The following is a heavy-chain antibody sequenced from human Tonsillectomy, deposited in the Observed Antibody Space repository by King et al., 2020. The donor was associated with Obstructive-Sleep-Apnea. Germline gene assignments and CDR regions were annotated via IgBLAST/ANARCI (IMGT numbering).Heavy chain of an antibody. D-gene: IGHD3-22*01. J-gene: IGHJ4*02. V-gene: IGHV4-59*08. Sequence: VQLQESGPGLVKPSETLSLICTVSGDSIRSYYWSWIRQPPGKGLEWIGCFYYSGSTNYNPSLKSRVTISLDTSKNQFSLKLSSVTAADTAVYYCARPRLPKGGNSGYYYPFDYWGQGTLVTVSS. CDR2: FYYSGST. CDR3: ARPRLPKGGNSGYYYPFDY. CDR1: GDSIRSYY.